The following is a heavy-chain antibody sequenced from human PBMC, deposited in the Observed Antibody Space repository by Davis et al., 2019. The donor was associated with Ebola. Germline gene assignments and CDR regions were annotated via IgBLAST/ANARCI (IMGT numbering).Heavy chain of an antibody. CDR2: IRESGGDT. CDR3: AKDPRVRVQGVPYGSDV. D-gene: IGHD3-10*01. V-gene: IGHV3-23*01. J-gene: IGHJ6*02. CDR1: GFTFTAFA. Sequence: PGGSLRLSCVVSGFTFTAFAMSWVRQAPGKGLEWVSTIRESGGDTYYTDSVRGRFTISSDSSKNTLYLQMSSLRVEDTARYCCAKDPRVRVQGVPYGSDVWGQGTTVTVSS.